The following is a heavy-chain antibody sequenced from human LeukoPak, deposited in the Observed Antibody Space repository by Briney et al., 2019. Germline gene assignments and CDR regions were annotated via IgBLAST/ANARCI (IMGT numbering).Heavy chain of an antibody. J-gene: IGHJ4*02. CDR3: AVERSGSYFDY. Sequence: SETLSLTCTVSGGSISSSSYYWGWIRQPPGKGLEWIGSIYYSGSTYYNPSLKSRVTISVDTSKNQFSLKLSSVTAADTAVYYCAVERSGSYFDYWGRGTLVTVSS. CDR1: GGSISSSSYY. CDR2: IYYSGST. V-gene: IGHV4-39*07. D-gene: IGHD1-26*01.